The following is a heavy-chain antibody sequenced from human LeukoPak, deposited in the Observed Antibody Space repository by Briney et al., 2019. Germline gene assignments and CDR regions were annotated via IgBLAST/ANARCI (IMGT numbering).Heavy chain of an antibody. CDR1: GFTFSSYA. Sequence: PGRSLRLSCAASGFTFSSYAMHWVRQAPGKGLEWVAVISYEGSNKYYADSVKGRFTISRDNSKNTPYLQMNSLRAEDTAVYYCARDSVAYGSGSYPNYWGQGTLVTVSS. J-gene: IGHJ4*02. CDR2: ISYEGSNK. V-gene: IGHV3-30-3*01. CDR3: ARDSVAYGSGSYPNY. D-gene: IGHD3-10*01.